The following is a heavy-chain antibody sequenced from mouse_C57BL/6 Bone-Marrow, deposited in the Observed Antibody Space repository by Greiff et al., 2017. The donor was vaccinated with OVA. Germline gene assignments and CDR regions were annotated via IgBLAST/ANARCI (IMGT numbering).Heavy chain of an antibody. CDR2: IHPSDSDT. Sequence: QVQLQQPGADLVKPGASVKVSCKASGYTFTSYWMHWVKQRPGQGLEWIGRIHPSDSDTNYHQKFKGKATLTVDKSSSTAYMQLSSLTSEDSAVYYCAIFDDYGSSSRAWFAYWGHGTLVTVSA. CDR3: AIFDDYGSSSRAWFAY. J-gene: IGHJ3*01. V-gene: IGHV1-74*01. D-gene: IGHD1-1*01. CDR1: GYTFTSYW.